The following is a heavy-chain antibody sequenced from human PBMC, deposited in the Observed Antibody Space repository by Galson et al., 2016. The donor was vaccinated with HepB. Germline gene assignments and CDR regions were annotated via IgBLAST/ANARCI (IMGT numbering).Heavy chain of an antibody. D-gene: IGHD2-2*01. CDR3: ARSSSAWMSDCLDS. Sequence: SLRLSCAASGFSFAGYATHWVRQAPGKGLEWVSTIDERNDNRWSAVSVEGRFSISRDNSMNTLYLQMDTLKPEDTAVYYCARSSSAWMSDCLDSWGQGTLVIVSA. CDR1: GFSFAGYA. J-gene: IGHJ4*02. CDR2: IDERNDNR. V-gene: IGHV3-23*01.